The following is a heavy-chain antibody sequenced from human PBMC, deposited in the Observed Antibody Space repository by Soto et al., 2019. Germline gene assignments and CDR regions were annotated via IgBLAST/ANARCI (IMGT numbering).Heavy chain of an antibody. CDR1: GGTFSSYA. D-gene: IGHD4-17*01. J-gene: IGHJ4*02. Sequence: GASVKVSCKASGGTFSSYAISWLRQAPGQGLEWMGGIIPIFGTANYAQKFQGRVTITADESTSTAYMELSSLRSEDTAVYYCARATTVTTYRYYFDYWGQGTLVTVSS. CDR3: ARATTVTTYRYYFDY. V-gene: IGHV1-69*13. CDR2: IIPIFGTA.